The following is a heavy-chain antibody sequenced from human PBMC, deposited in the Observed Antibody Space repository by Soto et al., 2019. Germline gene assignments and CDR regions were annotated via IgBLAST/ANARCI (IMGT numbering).Heavy chain of an antibody. CDR2: IWFDGSNK. CDR1: EFTFSSYG. V-gene: IGHV3-33*01. Sequence: GGSLRLSCAASEFTFSSYGMHWVRQAPGKGLEWVAVIWFDGSNKFYADSVKGRFTISRDNSKNTVSLQMNSLRDEDSAAYYCATTGPYWGQGTLVTVSS. J-gene: IGHJ4*02. CDR3: ATTGPY.